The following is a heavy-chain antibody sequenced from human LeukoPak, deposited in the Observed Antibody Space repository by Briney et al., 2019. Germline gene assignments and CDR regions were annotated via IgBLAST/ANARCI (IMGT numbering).Heavy chain of an antibody. CDR2: ISGSGGST. D-gene: IGHD3-9*01. CDR3: AKLSYYDILTGYPSFDY. Sequence: GGSLRLSCAASGFTFSSYAMNWVRQAPGKGLEWVSAISGSGGSTYYADSVKGRFTISRDNSKNTLYLQMNSLRAEDTAVYYCAKLSYYDILTGYPSFDYWGQGTLVTVSS. CDR1: GFTFSSYA. J-gene: IGHJ4*02. V-gene: IGHV3-23*01.